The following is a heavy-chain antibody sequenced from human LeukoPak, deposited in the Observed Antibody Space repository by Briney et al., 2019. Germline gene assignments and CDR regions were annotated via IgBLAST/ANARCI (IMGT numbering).Heavy chain of an antibody. Sequence: PGGSLRLSCGASGFTFTTYAMTWVRQAPGKGLEWVSSITGSGGSTYYGDSVKGRFTISRDNSKNTLYLQMNSLRAEDTAVYYCAKEAEYYDILTGFYIDYWGQGTLVTVSS. CDR3: AKEAEYYDILTGFYIDY. CDR1: GFTFTTYA. V-gene: IGHV3-23*01. CDR2: ITGSGGST. D-gene: IGHD3-9*01. J-gene: IGHJ4*02.